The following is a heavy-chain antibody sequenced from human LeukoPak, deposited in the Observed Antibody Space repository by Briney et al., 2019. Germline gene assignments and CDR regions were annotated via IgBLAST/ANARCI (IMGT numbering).Heavy chain of an antibody. D-gene: IGHD2-15*01. J-gene: IGHJ4*02. CDR1: GFTFSSYS. V-gene: IGHV3-48*04. CDR2: ISSSGSTI. Sequence: PGGSLRLSCGTSGFTFSSYSMNWVRQAPGKGLEWVSYISSSGSTIYYADSVKGRFTISRDNAKNSLYLQMNSLRAEDTAVYYCARDRSRYCSGGSCYRRFDYWGQGTLVTVSS. CDR3: ARDRSRYCSGGSCYRRFDY.